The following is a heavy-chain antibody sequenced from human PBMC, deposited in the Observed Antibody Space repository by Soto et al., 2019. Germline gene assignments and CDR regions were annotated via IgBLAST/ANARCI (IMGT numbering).Heavy chain of an antibody. CDR2: INLDDSDT. J-gene: IGHJ6*02. V-gene: IGHV5-51*01. D-gene: IGHD3-22*01. CDR1: GDTFSSFW. Sequence: GESLKISCKASGDTFSSFWIAWVRQVPEKGLEWMGTINLDDSDTTYSPSFQGQVTISADKSLNTAYLQWNSLKASDTAIFFCAKSDYFHTSGSLYGLDVWGQGTTVTVSS. CDR3: AKSDYFHTSGSLYGLDV.